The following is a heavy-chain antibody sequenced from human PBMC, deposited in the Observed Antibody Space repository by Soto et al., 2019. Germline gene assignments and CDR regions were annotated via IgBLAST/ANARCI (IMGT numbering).Heavy chain of an antibody. Sequence: AASVKVSCKASGYTFTSYGISWVRQAPGQGLEWMGWISAYNGNTNYAQKLQGRVTMTTDTSTSTAYMELRSLRSDDTAVYYCARGFGVVITANWFDPWGQGTLVTVSS. V-gene: IGHV1-18*01. J-gene: IGHJ5*02. D-gene: IGHD3-3*01. CDR3: ARGFGVVITANWFDP. CDR1: GYTFTSYG. CDR2: ISAYNGNT.